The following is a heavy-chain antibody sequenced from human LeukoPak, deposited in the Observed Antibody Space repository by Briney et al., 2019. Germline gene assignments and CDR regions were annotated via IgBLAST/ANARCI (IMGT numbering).Heavy chain of an antibody. J-gene: IGHJ4*02. CDR1: GFTFSSYW. D-gene: IGHD3-16*02. Sequence: GGSLRLSCADSGFTFSSYWMSWVRQAPGKGLEWVGRIKSKTDGGTTDYAAPVKGRFTISRDDSKNTLYLQMNSLKTEDTAVYYCTTSLVITFGGVIVRGVDYWGQGTLVTVSS. V-gene: IGHV3-15*01. CDR3: TTSLVITFGGVIVRGVDY. CDR2: IKSKTDGGTT.